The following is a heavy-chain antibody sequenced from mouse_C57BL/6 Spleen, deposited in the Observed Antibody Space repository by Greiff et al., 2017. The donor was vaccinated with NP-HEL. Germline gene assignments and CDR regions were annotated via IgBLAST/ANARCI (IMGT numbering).Heavy chain of an antibody. D-gene: IGHD1-1*01. CDR1: GYTFTSYW. CDR2: IDPSDSYT. V-gene: IGHV1-69*01. J-gene: IGHJ3*01. Sequence: QVQLKQPGAELVMPGASVKLSCKASGYTFTSYWMHWVKQRPGQGLEWIGEIDPSDSYTNYNQKFKGKSTLTVDKSSSTAYMQLSSLTSEDSAVYYCALGSTTVVRPFAYWGQGTLVTVSA. CDR3: ALGSTTVVRPFAY.